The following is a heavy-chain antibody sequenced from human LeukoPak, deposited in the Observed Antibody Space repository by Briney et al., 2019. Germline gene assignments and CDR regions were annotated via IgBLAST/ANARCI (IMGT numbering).Heavy chain of an antibody. Sequence: ASVKVSCKGSVYTFTRYYMYWVRQAPGQELEWRGWINPNSGGTNYAQKFQGRVTMIRGTSISTAYMELSGLRAVDTAVYFCVRVMRYYGSGSYGRHWFDRWGQGTLVTVSS. J-gene: IGHJ5*02. D-gene: IGHD3-10*01. CDR2: INPNSGGT. CDR3: VRVMRYYGSGSYGRHWFDR. CDR1: VYTFTRYY. V-gene: IGHV1-2*02.